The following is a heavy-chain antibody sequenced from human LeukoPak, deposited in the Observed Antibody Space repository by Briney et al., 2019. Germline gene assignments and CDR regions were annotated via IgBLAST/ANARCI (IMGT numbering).Heavy chain of an antibody. V-gene: IGHV3-11*06. CDR1: GFTFSDYY. Sequence: PGGSLRLSCAAPGFTFSDYYMSWIRQAPGKGLEWVAYISGSSRYTDYADSVKGRFTISRDNAKKSLYLQMSSLRAEDTAVYYCARGKDSPGYWGQGTLVTVSS. CDR3: ARGKDSPGY. CDR2: ISGSSRYT. J-gene: IGHJ4*02. D-gene: IGHD3/OR15-3a*01.